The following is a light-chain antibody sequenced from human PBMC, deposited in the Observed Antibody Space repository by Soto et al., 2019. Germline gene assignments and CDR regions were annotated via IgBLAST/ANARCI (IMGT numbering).Light chain of an antibody. CDR2: GAS. J-gene: IGKJ2*01. CDR1: QSVASN. V-gene: IGKV3-15*01. CDR3: QQYHNWPPQYT. Sequence: EIVMTQSPASLSVSPGDGATLSCRASQSVASNVAWYQQKPGQGPRLLIHGASTRAVGVPARFSGSGSGTDFNLTISSLQSEDFAGYYCQQYHNWPPQYTFGQGTKLQIK.